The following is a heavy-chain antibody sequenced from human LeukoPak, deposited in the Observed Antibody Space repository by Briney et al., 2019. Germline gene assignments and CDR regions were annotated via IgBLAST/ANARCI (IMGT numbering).Heavy chain of an antibody. CDR2: ISGSGGST. D-gene: IGHD3-22*01. Sequence: PGGSLRLSCAASEFTFTSYAMSWVRQAPGEGLEWVSAISGSGGSTYYADSVKGRFTISRDNSKNTLYLQMNSLRAEDTAVYYCATGRSYYDSSDAFDIWGQGTMVTVSS. J-gene: IGHJ3*02. CDR3: ATGRSYYDSSDAFDI. V-gene: IGHV3-23*01. CDR1: EFTFTSYA.